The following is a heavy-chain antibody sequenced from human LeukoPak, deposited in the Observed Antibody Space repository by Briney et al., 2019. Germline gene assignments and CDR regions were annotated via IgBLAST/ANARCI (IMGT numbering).Heavy chain of an antibody. CDR3: AKDRTYYYDSSGYSYFDY. CDR1: GFTFSSYA. D-gene: IGHD3-22*01. Sequence: GGSLRLSCAASGFTFSSYAMSWVRQAPGKGLEWVSAISGSGGSTYYADSVKGRFTISRDNSKNTLYLQMNSLGAEDTAVYYCAKDRTYYYDSSGYSYFDYWGQGTLVTVSS. J-gene: IGHJ4*02. V-gene: IGHV3-23*01. CDR2: ISGSGGST.